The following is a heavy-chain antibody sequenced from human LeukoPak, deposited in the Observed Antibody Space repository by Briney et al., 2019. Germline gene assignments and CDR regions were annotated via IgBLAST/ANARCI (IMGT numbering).Heavy chain of an antibody. D-gene: IGHD4-17*01. Sequence: ASVKVSCKASGYTFTGYYMHWVRQAPGQGLEWMGWINPNSGGTSSAQKLQGWVTMTRDTSISTAYMELSRLRSDDTAVYYCARGEVTVTTTLLYYYYGMDVWGQGTTVTVS. CDR2: INPNSGGT. J-gene: IGHJ6*02. CDR1: GYTFTGYY. CDR3: ARGEVTVTTTLLYYYYGMDV. V-gene: IGHV1-2*04.